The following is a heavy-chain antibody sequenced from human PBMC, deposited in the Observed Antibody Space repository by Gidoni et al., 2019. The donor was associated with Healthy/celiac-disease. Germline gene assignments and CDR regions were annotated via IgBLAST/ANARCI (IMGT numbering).Heavy chain of an antibody. Sequence: EVQLLESGGGLVQPGGSLRLSCAASGFTCSSHAMSWVRQAPGKGLEWVSASSGSGGSTYYADSVKGRFTISRDNSKNTLYLQMNSLRAEDTAVYYCAKAGAGTGDSFNYWGQGTLVTVSS. CDR3: AKAGAGTGDSFNY. V-gene: IGHV3-23*01. CDR1: GFTCSSHA. J-gene: IGHJ4*02. CDR2: SSGSGGST. D-gene: IGHD7-27*01.